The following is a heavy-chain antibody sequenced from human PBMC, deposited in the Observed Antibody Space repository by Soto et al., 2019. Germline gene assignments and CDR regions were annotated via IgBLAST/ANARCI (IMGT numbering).Heavy chain of an antibody. Sequence: GSLSLSCAASGFIFKMYWMHWVRQSPGKGLGWISRIYNDGTYSDYADSVRGRFTISRDNVNDTLYLQMNNLRAEDSGLYYCTRGPRPISTGTGDYWGQGTQVTVSS. J-gene: IGHJ4*02. CDR3: TRGPRPISTGTGDY. D-gene: IGHD3-10*01. CDR2: IYNDGTYS. V-gene: IGHV3-74*01. CDR1: GFIFKMYW.